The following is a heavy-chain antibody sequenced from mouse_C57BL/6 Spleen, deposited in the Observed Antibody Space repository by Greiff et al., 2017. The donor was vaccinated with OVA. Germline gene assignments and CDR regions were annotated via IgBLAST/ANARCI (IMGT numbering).Heavy chain of an antibody. V-gene: IGHV1-15*01. J-gene: IGHJ3*01. D-gene: IGHD3-1*01. CDR3: AISRGLPFAY. CDR2: IDPETGGT. Sequence: VQLQQSGAELVRPGASVTLSCKASGYTFTDYEMHWVKQTPGQGLEWIGAIDPETGGTAYNQKFKGKAILTADKSSSTAYMELRSLTSEDSAVYYCAISRGLPFAYWGQGTLVTVSA. CDR1: GYTFTDYE.